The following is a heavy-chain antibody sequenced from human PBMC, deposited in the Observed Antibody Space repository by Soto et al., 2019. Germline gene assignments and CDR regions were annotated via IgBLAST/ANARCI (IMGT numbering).Heavy chain of an antibody. CDR2: VHHSWGS. J-gene: IGHJ6*04. Sequence: QVQLQESGPGLVKPSETLSLSCTVSGGSISSYYWSWFRQSPGKRMEWIGYVHHSWGSSYNPSLRRRVAISLAASKSQFSLKVPSVTATDTAVYYCARQGFGPLHGLVDVWGEGTTVTVSS. CDR3: ARQGFGPLHGLVDV. CDR1: GGSISSYY. V-gene: IGHV4-59*08. D-gene: IGHD3-10*01.